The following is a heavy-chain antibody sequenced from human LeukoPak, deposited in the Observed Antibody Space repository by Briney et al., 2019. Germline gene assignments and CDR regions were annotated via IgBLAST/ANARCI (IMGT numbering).Heavy chain of an antibody. CDR2: IRSDGGIK. Sequence: GGSLRLSCAASGFTFDDYGMHWVRQAPGKGLEWVAFIRSDGGIKYYADSVKGRFTISRDNSKNTLYLQVNSLRAEDTAVYFCAKDVPAAYFDYWGQGTLVTVSS. J-gene: IGHJ4*02. CDR3: AKDVPAAYFDY. D-gene: IGHD2-2*01. V-gene: IGHV3-30*02. CDR1: GFTFDDYG.